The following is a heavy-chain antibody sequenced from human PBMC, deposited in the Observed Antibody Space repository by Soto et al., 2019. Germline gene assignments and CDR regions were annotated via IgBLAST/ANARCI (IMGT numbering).Heavy chain of an antibody. D-gene: IGHD4-17*01. CDR1: GGSISSSSYY. CDR2: IYYSGST. CDR3: ARRLRDDAFDI. Sequence: SETLSLTCTVSGGSISSSSYYWGWIRQPPGKGLEWIGSIYYSGSTYYNPSLKSRVTISVDTSKNQFSLKLSSVTAADTAVYYCARRLRDDAFDIWGQGTMVTVSS. V-gene: IGHV4-39*01. J-gene: IGHJ3*02.